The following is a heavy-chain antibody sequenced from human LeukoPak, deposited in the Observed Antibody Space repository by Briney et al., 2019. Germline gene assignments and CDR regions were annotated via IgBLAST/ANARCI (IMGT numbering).Heavy chain of an antibody. D-gene: IGHD3-3*01. V-gene: IGHV1-2*02. CDR3: ARESGNSFDY. J-gene: IGHJ4*02. CDR2: IKPNSGGT. CDR1: GYIFTGYL. Sequence: ASVKVSCKASGYIFTGYLIHWVRQAPGQGLEWMGWIKPNSGGTTYAQQFQGRVTMTRDTSIATAYMELSSLRSDDTAVYYCARESGNSFDYWGQGTLVTVSS.